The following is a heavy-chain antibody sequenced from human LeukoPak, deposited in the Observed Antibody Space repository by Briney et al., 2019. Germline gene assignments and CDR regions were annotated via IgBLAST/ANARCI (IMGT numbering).Heavy chain of an antibody. D-gene: IGHD6-6*01. Sequence: SETLSLTRAVSGGTIISYYRSWIRQPPGKGLEWIGYSYYSGSTNYNPSLKSRVTISVDTSKNQFSLKLSSVTAADTAVYYCARDSKYSSSVRTDYYYMAVWRKGTTVTVSS. J-gene: IGHJ6*03. V-gene: IGHV4-59*01. CDR2: SYYSGST. CDR1: GGTIISYY. CDR3: ARDSKYSSSVRTDYYYMAV.